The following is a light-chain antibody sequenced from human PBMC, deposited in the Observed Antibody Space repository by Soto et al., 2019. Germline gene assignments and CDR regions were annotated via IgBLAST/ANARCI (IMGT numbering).Light chain of an antibody. CDR2: EVS. V-gene: IGLV2-14*01. CDR3: NSFTSRSTFV. CDR1: SSDVGDYNY. J-gene: IGLJ1*01. Sequence: QSVLTQPASVSGSPGQSITISCTGSSSDVGDYNYVSWYQQHPGKAPKLMIFEVSNRPSGVSNRFSGSKSGNTASLTISGLQAKDEADYYCNSFTSRSTFVFGTGTKVTVL.